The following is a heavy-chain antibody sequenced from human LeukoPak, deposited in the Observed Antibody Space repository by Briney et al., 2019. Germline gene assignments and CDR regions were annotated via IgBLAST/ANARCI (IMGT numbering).Heavy chain of an antibody. Sequence: PSETLSLTCTVSGGSISSSSYYWGWIRQPPGKGLEWIGSIYYSGSTYYNPSLKSRVTISVDTSKNQFSLKLSSVTAADTAVYYCARSLNYYDSSGSDYWGQGTLVTVSS. CDR3: ARSLNYYDSSGSDY. D-gene: IGHD3-22*01. J-gene: IGHJ4*02. CDR2: IYYSGST. V-gene: IGHV4-39*07. CDR1: GGSISSSSYY.